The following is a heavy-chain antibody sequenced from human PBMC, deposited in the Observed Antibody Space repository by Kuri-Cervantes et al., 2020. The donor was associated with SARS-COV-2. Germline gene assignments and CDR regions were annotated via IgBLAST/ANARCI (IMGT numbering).Heavy chain of an antibody. CDR2: ITGTGRNT. CDR3: AKDGFVGGLGSPGRAYFQR. D-gene: IGHD2-15*01. J-gene: IGHJ1*01. V-gene: IGHV3-23*01. CDR1: GFTFSNYA. Sequence: GESLKISCAASGFTFSNYAMNWVRQAPGKGLEWVSGITGTGRNTYYADSVKGRFTISREKSKNTLYLQMNSLRVEDTAVYYCAKDGFVGGLGSPGRAYFQRWGQGTLVTVSS.